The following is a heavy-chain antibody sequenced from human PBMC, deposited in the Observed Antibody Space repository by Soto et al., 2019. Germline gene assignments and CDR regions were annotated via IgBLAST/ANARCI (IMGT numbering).Heavy chain of an antibody. J-gene: IGHJ5*02. V-gene: IGHV1-8*01. CDR2: MNPNSGNT. CDR1: GYTFTSYD. D-gene: IGHD2-15*01. Sequence: ASMKVSCKASGYTFTSYDINWVRQATGQGLEWMGWMNPNSGNTGYAQKFQGRVTMTRNTSISTAYMELSSLRSEDTAVYYCARAPPARYCSGGSCYRNWFDPWGQGTLVTV. CDR3: ARAPPARYCSGGSCYRNWFDP.